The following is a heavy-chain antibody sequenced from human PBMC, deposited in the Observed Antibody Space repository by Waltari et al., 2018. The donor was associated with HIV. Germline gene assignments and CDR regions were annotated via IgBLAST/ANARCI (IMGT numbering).Heavy chain of an antibody. V-gene: IGHV4-59*01. CDR1: GGSLSNYY. D-gene: IGHD1-7*01. J-gene: IGHJ4*02. CDR3: ARGGVNWNYDY. CDR2: IFYSGTT. Sequence: QVQLQESGPGLVKPSETLSLTCTVSGGSLSNYYSSWIRQPPGKGLEWIGYIFYSGTTNYNPSLKSRVTISIDTSKNQFSLNLTSVTAADTALYYCARGGVNWNYDYWGQGTLVTVSS.